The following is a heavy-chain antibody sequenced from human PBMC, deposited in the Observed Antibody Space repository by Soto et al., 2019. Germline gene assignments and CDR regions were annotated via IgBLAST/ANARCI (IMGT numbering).Heavy chain of an antibody. CDR3: ARTSDGSGNNWFDP. J-gene: IGHJ5*02. CDR2: INHSGSP. Sequence: SSETLSRTCTVSGDSFRNFYWRWIRHPPGKGLEWIWEINHSGSPHYNPSLKSRVTISVDPSKKQFSLKLSSVTAADTAVYYCARTSDGSGNNWFDPWGQGILVTVSS. V-gene: IGHV4-34*01. D-gene: IGHD6-19*01. CDR1: GDSFRNFY.